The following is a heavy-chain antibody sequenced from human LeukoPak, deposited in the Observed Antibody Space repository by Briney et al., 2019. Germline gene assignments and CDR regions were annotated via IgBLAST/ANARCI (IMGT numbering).Heavy chain of an antibody. J-gene: IGHJ4*02. D-gene: IGHD2-2*01. CDR3: ARSQATAMVSDY. CDR1: GGSPNSSSYY. V-gene: IGHV4-39*01. CDR2: IYYSGRT. Sequence: PSETLSLTCTVSGGSPNSSSYYWGWIRQPPGKGLEWIGSIYYSGRTYYNPSLRSRATIFVDTSKNQFSLKLNSVTAADTAVYYCARSQATAMVSDYWGQGTLVTVSS.